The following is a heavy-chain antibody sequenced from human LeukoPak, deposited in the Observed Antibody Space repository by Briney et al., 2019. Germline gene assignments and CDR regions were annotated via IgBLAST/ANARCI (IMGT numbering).Heavy chain of an antibody. J-gene: IGHJ4*02. D-gene: IGHD6-19*01. CDR2: IYYTGGT. V-gene: IGHV4-59*08. CDR1: GGSIGSNY. CDR3: AKYGNSGWVVDN. Sequence: SETLSLTCTVSGGSIGSNYWTWIRQPPGKGLEYIGYIYYTGGTNYNPSLKSRVTISVDTSKNQFSLKLSSVTAADTAVYFCAKYGNSGWVVDNWGQGTLVTVSS.